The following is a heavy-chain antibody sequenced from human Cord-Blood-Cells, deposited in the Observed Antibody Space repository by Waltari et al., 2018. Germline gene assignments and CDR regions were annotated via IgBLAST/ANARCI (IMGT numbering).Heavy chain of an antibody. D-gene: IGHD4-4*01. CDR1: GGPCCGSY. CDR2: INHSGST. Sequence: QLQLQRGGAGLLKPSATLSLHCADYGGPCCGSYGPWMGQPPGKGLEWIGEINHSGSTNYNPSLKSRVTISVDTSKNQFSLKLSSVTAADTAVYYCAIGADYSDNWFDPWGQGTLVTVSS. V-gene: IGHV4-34*01. CDR3: AIGADYSDNWFDP. J-gene: IGHJ5*02.